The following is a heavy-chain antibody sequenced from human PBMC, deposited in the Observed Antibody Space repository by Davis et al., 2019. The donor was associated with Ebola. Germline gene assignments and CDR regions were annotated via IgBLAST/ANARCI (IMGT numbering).Heavy chain of an antibody. CDR2: VSHSERKR. V-gene: IGHV3-30*04. CDR1: GFIFRNYA. CDR3: ARAGFDEVLDY. D-gene: IGHD3-3*01. Sequence: PGGSLRLSCAASGFIFRNYAMHWVRQAPGKGLEWVAVVSHSERKRFYADSVKGRFTISRDNSENTLYLQMNSLTADDTSVYYCARAGFDEVLDYWGQGTPVTVSS. J-gene: IGHJ4*02.